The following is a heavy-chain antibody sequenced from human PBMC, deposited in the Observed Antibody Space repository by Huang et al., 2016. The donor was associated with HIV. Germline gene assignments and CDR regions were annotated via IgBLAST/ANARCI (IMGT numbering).Heavy chain of an antibody. J-gene: IGHJ4*02. V-gene: IGHV2-5*02. D-gene: IGHD3-3*01. Sequence: QITLKESGPTLVKPTQTLTLTCTFSGFSITTDGAGVGWIRQPPGKALDWLALIFWDDDKRYSPSLKNRLSITKDTSKNQVVLTMTNMDPVDTATYFCAHRQTYDFWSGSFDSWGQGTLVTVSS. CDR1: GFSITTDGAG. CDR3: AHRQTYDFWSGSFDS. CDR2: IFWDDDK.